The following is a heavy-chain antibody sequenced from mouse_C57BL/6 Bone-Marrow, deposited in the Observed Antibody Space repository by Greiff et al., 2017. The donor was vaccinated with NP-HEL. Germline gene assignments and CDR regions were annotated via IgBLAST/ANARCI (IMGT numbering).Heavy chain of an antibody. V-gene: IGHV3-6*01. CDR1: GYSITSGYY. CDR2: ISYDGSN. D-gene: IGHD1-1*01. J-gene: IGHJ4*01. CDR3: ARADYYGSPSMDY. Sequence: EVQLQQSGPGLVKPSQSLSLTCSVTGYSITSGYYWNWIRQFPGNKLEWMGYISYDGSNNYNPSLKNRISITRDTSKNQFFLKLNSVTTEDTATYYCARADYYGSPSMDYRGQGTSVTVSS.